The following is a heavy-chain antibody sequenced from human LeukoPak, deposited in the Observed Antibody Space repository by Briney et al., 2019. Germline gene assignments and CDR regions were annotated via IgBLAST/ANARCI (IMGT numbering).Heavy chain of an antibody. J-gene: IGHJ4*02. Sequence: GGSLRLSCAASGFTFSSYAMSWVRQAPGKGLEWVSTISGSGGSTYYADSVKGRFTISRDNSKNTLYLQMNTLRAEDTAVYYCAKAPVTTCSGAYCYPFDYWGQGTLVTVSS. CDR3: AKAPVTTCSGAYCYPFDY. D-gene: IGHD2-15*01. CDR2: ISGSGGST. V-gene: IGHV3-23*01. CDR1: GFTFSSYA.